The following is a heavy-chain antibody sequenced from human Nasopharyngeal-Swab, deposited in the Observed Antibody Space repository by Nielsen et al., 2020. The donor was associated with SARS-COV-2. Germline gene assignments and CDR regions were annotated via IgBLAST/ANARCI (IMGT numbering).Heavy chain of an antibody. CDR2: ISWNSGSI. J-gene: IGHJ2*01. D-gene: IGHD4-23*01. CDR3: ANGGGNSGWYFDL. Sequence: GGSLRLSCAASGFTFDDYAMHWVRQAPGKGLEWVSGISWNSGSIGYADSVKGRFTISRDNAKNSLYLQMNSLRAEDTALYYCANGGGNSGWYFDLWGRGTLVTVSS. V-gene: IGHV3-9*01. CDR1: GFTFDDYA.